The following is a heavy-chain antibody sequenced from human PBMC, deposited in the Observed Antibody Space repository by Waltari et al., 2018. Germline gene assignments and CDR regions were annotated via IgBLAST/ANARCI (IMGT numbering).Heavy chain of an antibody. CDR1: GGSFSGYY. CDR2: INHSGST. Sequence: QVQLQQWGAGLLKPSETLSLTCAVYGGSFSGYYWSWIRQPPGKGLEWIGEINHSGSTNYNPSLKSRGTISVDTSKNQFSLKLSSVTAADTAVYYCARVRKAGILTTVVTIDYWGQGTLVTVSS. J-gene: IGHJ4*02. CDR3: ARVRKAGILTTVVTIDY. V-gene: IGHV4-34*01. D-gene: IGHD4-17*01.